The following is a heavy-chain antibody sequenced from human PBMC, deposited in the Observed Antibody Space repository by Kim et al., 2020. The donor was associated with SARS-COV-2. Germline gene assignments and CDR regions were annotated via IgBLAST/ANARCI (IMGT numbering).Heavy chain of an antibody. J-gene: IGHJ3*02. CDR1: GFTFSDSA. Sequence: GGSLRLSCAASGFTFSDSAMYWVRQASWKGLEWVGRIRSKANSYATAYDVSVKGRFIISRDDSKNTAYLQMNSLKTEDTAIYYCTRVPPYSNSWWDAFDIWGQGTMVTVSS. V-gene: IGHV3-73*01. CDR3: TRVPPYSNSWWDAFDI. CDR2: IRSKANSYAT. D-gene: IGHD6-13*01.